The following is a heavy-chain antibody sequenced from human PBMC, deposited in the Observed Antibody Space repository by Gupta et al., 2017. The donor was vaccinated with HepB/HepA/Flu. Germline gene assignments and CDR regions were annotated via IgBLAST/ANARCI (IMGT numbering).Heavy chain of an antibody. CDR1: GFTVSNNY. CDR2: IYGGGRT. D-gene: IGHD7-27*01. Sequence: EVQLLESGGGLVQPGGSLRLSCAAFGFTVSNNYMSWVRQAPGKGLEWVSVIYGGGRTYYADSVKGRFTISRDNSNNTLYLQMSSLRAEDTAVYYCTRDRNWAIAYWGQGTLVTVSS. CDR3: TRDRNWAIAY. V-gene: IGHV3-66*01. J-gene: IGHJ4*02.